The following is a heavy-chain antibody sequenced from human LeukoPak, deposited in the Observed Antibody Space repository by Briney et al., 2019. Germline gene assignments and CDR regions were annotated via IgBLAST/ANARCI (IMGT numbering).Heavy chain of an antibody. D-gene: IGHD3-3*01. V-gene: IGHV1-8*03. Sequence: ASVKVSCKASGYTFTSYDINWVRQATGQGLEWMGWMNPNSGNTGYAQKFQGRVTITRNTSISTAYMELSSLRSADTAVYYCARGGYYDFWSGYRGPYFDYWGQGTLVTVSS. CDR3: ARGGYYDFWSGYRGPYFDY. CDR1: GYTFTSYD. J-gene: IGHJ4*02. CDR2: MNPNSGNT.